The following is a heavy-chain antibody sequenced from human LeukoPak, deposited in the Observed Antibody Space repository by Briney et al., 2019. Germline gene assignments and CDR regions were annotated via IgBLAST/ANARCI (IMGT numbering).Heavy chain of an antibody. CDR2: IRSKANSYAT. CDR1: GFTFSGSA. J-gene: IGHJ4*02. Sequence: GGSLKLSCAASGFTFSGSAMHWVRESSGKGLEWVGRIRSKANSYATAYAASVKGRFTISRDDSKNTEYLQMNSLQTEETAVYYCTRLATAGRGEYWGQGTLLTLSS. CDR3: TRLATAGRGEY. D-gene: IGHD6-19*01. V-gene: IGHV3-73*01.